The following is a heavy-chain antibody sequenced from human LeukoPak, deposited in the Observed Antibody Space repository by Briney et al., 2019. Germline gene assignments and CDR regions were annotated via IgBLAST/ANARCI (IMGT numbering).Heavy chain of an antibody. Sequence: PGGSLRLSCAASGFTFSRYWMHWVRQVPGKGLVWVSRINSDGSSTNYADSVKGRFTISRDNAKNTLYLQMNSLRAEDTAVYYCAKDRDSGGWRGYFDYWGQGTLVTVSS. D-gene: IGHD6-19*01. CDR1: GFTFSRYW. CDR2: INSDGSST. V-gene: IGHV3-74*01. J-gene: IGHJ4*02. CDR3: AKDRDSGGWRGYFDY.